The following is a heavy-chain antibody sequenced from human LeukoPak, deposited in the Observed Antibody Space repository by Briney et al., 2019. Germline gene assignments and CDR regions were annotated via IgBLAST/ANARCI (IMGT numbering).Heavy chain of an antibody. CDR3: ATNGHSHPN. CDR1: GFTFSSFW. V-gene: IGHV3-7*01. D-gene: IGHD2-21*01. J-gene: IGHJ4*02. Sequence: PGGSLRLSCEASGFTFSSFWMSWVRQVPGKGLEWVANIKTDGSETHHVDSVRGRFTISRDNAKNSLYLQMNSLRVEDAGVYYCATNGHSHPNRGQGTLVSVSS. CDR2: IKTDGSET.